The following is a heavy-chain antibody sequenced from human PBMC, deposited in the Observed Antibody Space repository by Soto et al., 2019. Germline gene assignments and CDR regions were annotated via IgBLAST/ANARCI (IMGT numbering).Heavy chain of an antibody. D-gene: IGHD2-2*01. V-gene: IGHV4-59*01. CDR1: GGSISSYY. CDR3: AGSFVVVPAAMSFDY. Sequence: PSETLSLTCTVSGGSISSYYWSWIRQPPGKGLEWIGYIYYSGSTNYNPSLKSRVTISVDTSKNQFSLKLSSVTAADTAVYYCAGSFVVVPAAMSFDYWGQGTLVTVPQ. J-gene: IGHJ4*02. CDR2: IYYSGST.